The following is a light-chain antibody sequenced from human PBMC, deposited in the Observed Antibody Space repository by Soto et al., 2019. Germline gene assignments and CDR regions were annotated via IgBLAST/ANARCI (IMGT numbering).Light chain of an antibody. CDR1: QSIGTW. J-gene: IGKJ1*01. CDR2: KAS. Sequence: DIQMTQSPSTLSASVGDRVTITCRASQSIGTWVAWYQQKPGEAPKLLIYKASTLKSGVPSRFSGSGSGTEFTLTISSLQPDDFATYYCQHFNSYPWTFGQGTKVDIK. V-gene: IGKV1-5*03. CDR3: QHFNSYPWT.